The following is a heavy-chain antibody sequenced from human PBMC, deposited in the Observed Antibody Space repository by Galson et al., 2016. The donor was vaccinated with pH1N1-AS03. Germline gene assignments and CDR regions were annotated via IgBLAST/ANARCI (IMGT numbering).Heavy chain of an antibody. D-gene: IGHD6-19*01. CDR2: IKGDGSEK. CDR1: GFTFTGYW. CDR3: AKSMGVPGSGYNGVLDF. V-gene: IGHV3-7*03. J-gene: IGHJ4*02. Sequence: SLRLSCAASGFTFTGYWMSWVRQAPGKGLEWVANIKGDGSEKVYVDSVKGRFTISRDNSKNTLYLLTNSLRAEDTAVYYCAKSMGVPGSGYNGVLDFWGQGTLVTVSS.